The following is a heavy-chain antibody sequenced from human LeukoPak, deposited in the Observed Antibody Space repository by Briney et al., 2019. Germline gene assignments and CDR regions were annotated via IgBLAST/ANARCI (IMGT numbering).Heavy chain of an antibody. CDR3: ARQSPGSSGWSLSY. J-gene: IGHJ4*02. CDR1: GGSISGGSYY. Sequence: SETLSLTCAVSGGSISGGSYYWGWIRQPPGKGLEWIGSIYSSGSTYNNPSLKSRVTIAVDTSKNQFSLKLSSVTAADTAIYYCARQSPGSSGWSLSYWGQGTLVSVSS. D-gene: IGHD6-19*01. V-gene: IGHV4-39*01. CDR2: IYSSGST.